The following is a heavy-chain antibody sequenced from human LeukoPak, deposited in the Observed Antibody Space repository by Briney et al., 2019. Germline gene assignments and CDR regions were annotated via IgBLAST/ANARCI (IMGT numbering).Heavy chain of an antibody. CDR2: MTGSGATT. V-gene: IGHV3-23*01. D-gene: IGHD4-17*01. CDR3: ANGNGDYRVGSVSADY. CDR1: GFTFSSYA. Sequence: GASLRLSCAASGFTFSSYAMSWVRQAPGKGLEWVSSMTGSGATTYYADSVKGRFTISKDNSKNTLYLQMNSLRAEDTAVYYCANGNGDYRVGSVSADYWGQGTLVTVSS. J-gene: IGHJ4*02.